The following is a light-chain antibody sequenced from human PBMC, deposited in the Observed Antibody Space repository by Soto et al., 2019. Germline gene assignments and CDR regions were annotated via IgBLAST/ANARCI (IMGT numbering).Light chain of an antibody. J-gene: IGLJ2*01. V-gene: IGLV2-14*01. CDR1: SSDVGGYNY. CDR3: SSSSTSSTPVI. CDR2: EVS. Sequence: QSVLTQPASVSGSPGQSITISCTATSSDVGGYNYVSWYQQHPGKAPNLMIFEVSSRPSGVSTRFSGSKSGNTASLTISGLQAEDEADYYCSSSSTSSTPVIFGGGTKLTVL.